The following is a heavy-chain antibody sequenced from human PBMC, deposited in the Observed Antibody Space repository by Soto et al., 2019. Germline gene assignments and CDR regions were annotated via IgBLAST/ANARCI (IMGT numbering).Heavy chain of an antibody. J-gene: IGHJ4*02. CDR1: GDSFTSYY. V-gene: IGHV1-58*02. D-gene: IGHD6-19*01. CDR2: IVVGSGNT. Sequence: ASVKVSCKASGDSFTSYYSHWVRQASGQRLEWIGWIVVGSGNTNYAQKFQERVTITRDMSTSTAYMELSSLRSEDTAVYYCAKARGSGWSYYFDYWGQGTPVTVSS. CDR3: AKARGSGWSYYFDY.